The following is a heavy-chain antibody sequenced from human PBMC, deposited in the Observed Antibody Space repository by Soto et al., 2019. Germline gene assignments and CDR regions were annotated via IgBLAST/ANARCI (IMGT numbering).Heavy chain of an antibody. D-gene: IGHD3-10*01. CDR3: AGVTSFRAMDV. Sequence: PSQTLSLPCAISGDSVSSDSGVWIWIRQSPSRGLEWLGSTYYRSKWNNDYAVSVKSRITINPDTSKNQFSLQLDSVIPDDTAVYNSAGVTSFRAMDVWGQGTPVTVSS. CDR1: GDSVSSDSGV. V-gene: IGHV6-1*01. J-gene: IGHJ6*02. CDR2: TYYRSKWNN.